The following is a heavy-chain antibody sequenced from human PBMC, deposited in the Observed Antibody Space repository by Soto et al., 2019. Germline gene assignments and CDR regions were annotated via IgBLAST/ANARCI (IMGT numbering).Heavy chain of an antibody. Sequence: ASVKVSCKTSGYTFTGYYLHWVRQAPGQGLEWMGWIQPNSGDTSYAQTFQGRVTMASDTPISTAYMELSRLRSDDTAVYFCARDDTCSPGSYFDDWGQGTLVTVSS. CDR3: ARDDTCSPGSYFDD. CDR1: GYTFTGYY. CDR2: IQPNSGDT. J-gene: IGHJ4*02. D-gene: IGHD2-15*01. V-gene: IGHV1-2*02.